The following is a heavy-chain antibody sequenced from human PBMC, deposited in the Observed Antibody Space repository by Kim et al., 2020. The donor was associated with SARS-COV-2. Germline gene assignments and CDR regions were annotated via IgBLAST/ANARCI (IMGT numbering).Heavy chain of an antibody. CDR2: ISAYNGNT. V-gene: IGHV1-18*01. Sequence: ASVKVSCKASGYTFTSYGISWVRQAPGQGLEWMGWISAYNGNTNYAQKLQGRVTMTTDTSTSTAFMELRSLRSDDTAVYYCASGGGLAPYYYGMDVWGQGTTVTVSS. J-gene: IGHJ6*02. D-gene: IGHD6-19*01. CDR1: GYTFTSYG. CDR3: ASGGGLAPYYYGMDV.